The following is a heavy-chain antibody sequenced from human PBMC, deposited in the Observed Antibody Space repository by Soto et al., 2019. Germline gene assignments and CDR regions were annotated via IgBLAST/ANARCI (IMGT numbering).Heavy chain of an antibody. CDR2: IKQDGSEK. V-gene: IGHV3-7*01. J-gene: IGHJ4*02. CDR1: GFTFSSYW. CDR3: ARGMELLRYFDWLLYSPY. Sequence: GGSLRLSCAASGFTFSSYWMSWVRQAPGKGLEWVANIKQDGSEKYYVDSAKGRFTISRDNAKNSLYLQMNSLRAEDTAVYYCARGMELLRYFDWLLYSPYWGQGTLVTVSS. D-gene: IGHD3-9*01.